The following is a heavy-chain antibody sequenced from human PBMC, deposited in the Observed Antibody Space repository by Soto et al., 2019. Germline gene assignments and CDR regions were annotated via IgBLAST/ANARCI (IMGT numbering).Heavy chain of an antibody. Sequence: EVQLLESGGGLVQPGGSLRLSCAASGFTFSSYAMSWVRQAPGKGLEWVSAISGSGGSTYYADSVKGRFTISRDNSKNTLYLQMNSLRAEDTAVYYCANRGGQLVRYYYYGMDVWGQGTTVTVSS. J-gene: IGHJ6*02. V-gene: IGHV3-23*01. CDR1: GFTFSSYA. CDR2: ISGSGGST. CDR3: ANRGGQLVRYYYYGMDV. D-gene: IGHD6-13*01.